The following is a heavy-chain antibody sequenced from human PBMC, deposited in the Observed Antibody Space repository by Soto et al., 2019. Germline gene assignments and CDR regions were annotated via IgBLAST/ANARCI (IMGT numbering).Heavy chain of an antibody. CDR2: IYSGGTT. D-gene: IGHD6-13*01. CDR3: AKDSSSWGLQPLYYFDY. CDR1: GFTVSSNY. V-gene: IGHV3-53*01. Sequence: GALRLSCAVSGFTVSSNYMNWVRRAPGKGLEWVLVIYSGGTTYYADSVKGRFTISRDNSKNTLYLQMNSLRAEDTAVYYCAKDSSSWGLQPLYYFDYWGQGTLVTVSS. J-gene: IGHJ4*02.